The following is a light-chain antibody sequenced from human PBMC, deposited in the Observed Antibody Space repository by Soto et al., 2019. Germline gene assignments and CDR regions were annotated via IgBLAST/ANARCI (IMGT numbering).Light chain of an antibody. V-gene: IGKV1-9*01. CDR1: QDISSY. CDR2: AAS. Sequence: DIQLTQSPSFLSASVRDRVTVTCRASQDISSYLAWYQQKPGKAPKLLIYAASTLQSGVPSRFSGSGSGTKFTLTISSLHPEDLATYYCQQLDTDPFTFGGGTKVEIK. CDR3: QQLDTDPFT. J-gene: IGKJ4*01.